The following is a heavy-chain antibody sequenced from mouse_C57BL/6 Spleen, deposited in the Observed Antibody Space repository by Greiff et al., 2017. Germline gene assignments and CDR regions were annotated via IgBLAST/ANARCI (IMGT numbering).Heavy chain of an antibody. CDR2: ISTYYGDA. D-gene: IGHD1-1*01. CDR3: ARSPFITTVVAPGYFDV. V-gene: IGHV1-67*01. Sequence: QVQLQQSGPELVRPGVSVKISCKGSGYTFTDYAMHWVKQSHAKSLAWIGVISTYYGDASYNQKFKDKATMNVDNSSSTAYMELARLTSEDSAVYYCARSPFITTVVAPGYFDVWGTGTTVTVSS. CDR1: GYTFTDYA. J-gene: IGHJ1*03.